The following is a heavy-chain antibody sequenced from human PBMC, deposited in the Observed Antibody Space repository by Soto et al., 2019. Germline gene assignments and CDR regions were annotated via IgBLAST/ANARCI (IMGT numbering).Heavy chain of an antibody. D-gene: IGHD6-13*01. CDR1: GFTFSRYA. CDR2: IGSSGSGGAT. J-gene: IGHJ6*02. Sequence: PGGPLRLSCAASGFTFSRYAMTWVRQAPGKGLEWVSAIGSSGSGGATYYVDSVKGRFSISRDNFKYTLYLQMNSLRAEDTAVYYCAKGKYSSSWFNGLDVWGQGTTVTVSS. CDR3: AKGKYSSSWFNGLDV. V-gene: IGHV3-23*01.